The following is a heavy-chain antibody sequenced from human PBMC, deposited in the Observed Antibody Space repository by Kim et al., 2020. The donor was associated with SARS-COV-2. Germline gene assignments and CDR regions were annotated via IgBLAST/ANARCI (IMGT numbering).Heavy chain of an antibody. CDR1: GYTLTELS. Sequence: ATVKVSCKVSGYTLTELSMHWVRQAPGKGLEWMGGFDPEDGETIYAQKFQGRVTMTEDTSTDTAYMELSSLRSEDTAVYYCATGVKWLANFDYWGQGTLVTVSS. J-gene: IGHJ4*02. CDR2: FDPEDGET. V-gene: IGHV1-24*01. D-gene: IGHD6-19*01. CDR3: ATGVKWLANFDY.